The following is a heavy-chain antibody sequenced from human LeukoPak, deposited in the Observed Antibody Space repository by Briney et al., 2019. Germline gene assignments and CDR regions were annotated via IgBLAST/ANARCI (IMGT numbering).Heavy chain of an antibody. CDR3: TRSGSGGSLLFDP. D-gene: IGHD2-15*01. J-gene: IGHJ5*02. Sequence: GGSLRLSCAASGFTFSGSAMHWVRQASGKGLEWVGRIRSKANSYATAYAASVKGRFTISRDDSKNTAYLQMNSLKTEDTAVYYCTRSGSGGSLLFDPWGQGTLVTVSS. V-gene: IGHV3-73*01. CDR2: IRSKANSYAT. CDR1: GFTFSGSA.